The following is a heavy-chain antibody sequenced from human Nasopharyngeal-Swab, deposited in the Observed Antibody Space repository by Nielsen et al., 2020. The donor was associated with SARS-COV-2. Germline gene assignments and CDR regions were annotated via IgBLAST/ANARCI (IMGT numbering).Heavy chain of an antibody. CDR3: VRIGLYGMDV. D-gene: IGHD2/OR15-2a*01. J-gene: IGHJ6*02. CDR1: GFTFDDYA. V-gene: IGHV3-9*01. Sequence: SLKISCTASGFTFDDYAMHWGRQAPGKGLEWVSGISWNSGSIGYGESVKGRFTISRDNAKSSLYLQMNAVRAEDTALYYCVRIGLYGMDVWGQGTTVTVSS. CDR2: ISWNSGSI.